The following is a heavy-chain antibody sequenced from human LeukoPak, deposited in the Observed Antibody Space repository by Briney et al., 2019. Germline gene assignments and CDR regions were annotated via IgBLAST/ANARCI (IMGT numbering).Heavy chain of an antibody. J-gene: IGHJ4*02. CDR1: GGAISSSSYY. Sequence: SETLSLTCAVSGGAISSSSYYWGWIRQPPGKGLEWIGGIYYSGGTYYNPSLKSRVTISVDTSKNQFSLKLNSVTATDTAVYYCANSANYGGNSGYFDYWGQGTLVTVSS. CDR3: ANSANYGGNSGYFDY. CDR2: IYYSGGT. V-gene: IGHV4-39*01. D-gene: IGHD4-23*01.